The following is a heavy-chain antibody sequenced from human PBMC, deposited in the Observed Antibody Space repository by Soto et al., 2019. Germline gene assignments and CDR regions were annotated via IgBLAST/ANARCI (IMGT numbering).Heavy chain of an antibody. Sequence: QVQLVESGGGVVQPGRSLRLSCAASGFTFSSYAMHWVRQAPGKGLEWVAVISYDGSNKYYADSVKGRFTISRDNSKNTLYLQMNSLRAEDTAVYYCAREGLLFDYWGQGTLVTVSS. CDR1: GFTFSSYA. V-gene: IGHV3-30-3*01. CDR3: AREGLLFDY. D-gene: IGHD5-18*01. CDR2: ISYDGSNK. J-gene: IGHJ4*02.